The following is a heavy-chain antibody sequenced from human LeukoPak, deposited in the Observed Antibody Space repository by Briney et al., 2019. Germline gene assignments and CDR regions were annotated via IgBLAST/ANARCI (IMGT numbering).Heavy chain of an antibody. Sequence: GGSLRLSCAASGFNFSRYSMDWVRQAPGKGLEWVAFIRYDGSNKYYADSVKVRVTISRDNSKNTLYLQMNSLRAEDTAVYYCAKDRIQLRLGYFDYWGQGTRVTVSS. J-gene: IGHJ4*02. CDR2: IRYDGSNK. CDR3: AKDRIQLRLGYFDY. D-gene: IGHD5-18*01. V-gene: IGHV3-30*02. CDR1: GFNFSRYS.